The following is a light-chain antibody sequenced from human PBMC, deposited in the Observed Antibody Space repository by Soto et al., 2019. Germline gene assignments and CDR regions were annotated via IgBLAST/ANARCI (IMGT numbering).Light chain of an antibody. V-gene: IGKV3-11*02. Sequence: EIVLTQSQATLSLSPGEGANLXWRASQSISGYLGWYQQKPGQAPRLLIYADSNRATGIPARFSGSGSGRDFTLTISSLEPEDFSVYYCQQRYNWPITFGQGTRLEI. CDR3: QQRYNWPIT. J-gene: IGKJ5*01. CDR1: QSISGY. CDR2: ADS.